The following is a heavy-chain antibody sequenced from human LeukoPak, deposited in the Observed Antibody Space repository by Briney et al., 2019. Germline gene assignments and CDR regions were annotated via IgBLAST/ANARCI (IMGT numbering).Heavy chain of an antibody. Sequence: GGSLRLSCAASGFTFSSHGMNWVRQAPGKGLEWVSGISPSGGITYYTDSVKGRFTISRDNSKNTQSLQMNSLRAEDAAVYYCAKGTDIVVVVAATDYWGQGTLVTVSS. CDR1: GFTFSSHG. D-gene: IGHD2-15*01. CDR3: AKGTDIVVVVAATDY. V-gene: IGHV3-23*01. CDR2: ISPSGGIT. J-gene: IGHJ4*02.